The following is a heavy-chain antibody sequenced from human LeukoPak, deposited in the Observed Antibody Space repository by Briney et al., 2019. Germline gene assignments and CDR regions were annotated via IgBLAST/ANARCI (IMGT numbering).Heavy chain of an antibody. Sequence: PSETLSLTCAVSGGSISSSNWWSWVRQPPGKGLEWIGEIYRSGSANYNPSLKSRVTISVDTSKNQFSLKLSSVTAADTAVYYCARDNRAAYYYYMDVWGKGTTVTISS. V-gene: IGHV4-4*02. CDR1: GGSISSSNW. J-gene: IGHJ6*03. CDR2: IYRSGSA. D-gene: IGHD1-14*01. CDR3: ARDNRAAYYYYMDV.